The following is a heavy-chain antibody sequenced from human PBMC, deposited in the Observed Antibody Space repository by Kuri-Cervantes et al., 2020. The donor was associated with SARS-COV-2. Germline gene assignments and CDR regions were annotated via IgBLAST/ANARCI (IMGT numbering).Heavy chain of an antibody. D-gene: IGHD2-21*01. CDR1: GFTFSNYA. Sequence: GGSLRLSCAASGFTFSNYAIHWVRQAPAKGLEWVAVISYDGSVKHYADSVKGRFTISRDDSKSTLYLQMNSLRAEDTAVYYCARGGSAYCGGDCYPPSWGVVLLGSQGSGYMDVWGKGTTVTVSS. V-gene: IGHV3-30*03. J-gene: IGHJ6*03. CDR2: ISYDGSVK. CDR3: ARGGSAYCGGDCYPPSWGVVLLGSQGSGYMDV.